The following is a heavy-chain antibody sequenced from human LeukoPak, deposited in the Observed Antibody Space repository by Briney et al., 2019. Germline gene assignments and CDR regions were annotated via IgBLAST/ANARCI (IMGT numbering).Heavy chain of an antibody. D-gene: IGHD2-15*01. V-gene: IGHV3-74*01. CDR1: GFTFSSYW. J-gene: IGHJ4*02. CDR3: AKQLGYCSDGSCYFPY. Sequence: GGSLRLSCAASGFTFSSYWMHWVRQAPGKGLVWVSRINSDGSSTSYADSVKGRFTISRDNAKNTLYLQMNSLRAEDTAVYYCAKQLGYCSDGSCYFPYWGQGTLVTVSS. CDR2: INSDGSST.